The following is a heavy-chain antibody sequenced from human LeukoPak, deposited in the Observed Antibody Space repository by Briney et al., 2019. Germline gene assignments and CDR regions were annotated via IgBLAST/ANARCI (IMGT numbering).Heavy chain of an antibody. CDR2: ISSSGSTV. V-gene: IGHV3-11*04. CDR1: GFTFSDYY. D-gene: IGHD2-8*02. CDR3: ARSPGGVYYYYYMDV. Sequence: GGSLRLSCAASGFTFSDYYMSWIRQAPGKGLEWVSYISSSGSTVYYADSVKGRFTISRDNAKNSLYLQMNSLRAEDTAVYYCARSPGGVYYYYYMDVWGKGTTVTVSS. J-gene: IGHJ6*03.